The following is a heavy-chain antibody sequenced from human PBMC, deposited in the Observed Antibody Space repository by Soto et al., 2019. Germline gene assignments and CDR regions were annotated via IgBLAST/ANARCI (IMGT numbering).Heavy chain of an antibody. D-gene: IGHD2-2*01. CDR1: GGSLSSYY. J-gene: IGHJ4*02. CDR3: ARVVPAAIYHFDS. V-gene: IGHV4-59*08. Sequence: SETLSLTCTVSGGSLSSYYWTWIRQPPGKGLEWIGYIYYSGSTNYNPSLKSRVTISVDTSKNHFSLKLNSVTAADTAVYYCARVVPAAIYHFDSWGQGTLVTVSS. CDR2: IYYSGST.